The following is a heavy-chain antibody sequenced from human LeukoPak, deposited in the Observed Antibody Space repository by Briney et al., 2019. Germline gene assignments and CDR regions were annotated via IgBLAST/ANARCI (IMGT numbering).Heavy chain of an antibody. CDR2: ISGSGGGT. Sequence: PGGSLRLSCAASGFTFSSYAMSWVRQAPGKGLEWVSAISGSGGGTYYADSVKGRFTISRDNSKNTLYLQMNSLRAEDTAVYYCAKAIVVVPAAHAFDIWGQGTMVTVSS. V-gene: IGHV3-23*01. CDR3: AKAIVVVPAAHAFDI. CDR1: GFTFSSYA. D-gene: IGHD2-2*01. J-gene: IGHJ3*02.